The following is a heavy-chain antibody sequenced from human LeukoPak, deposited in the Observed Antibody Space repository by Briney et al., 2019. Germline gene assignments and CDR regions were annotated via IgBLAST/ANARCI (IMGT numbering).Heavy chain of an antibody. CDR3: ARGPAGITLVRGGFDP. D-gene: IGHD3-10*01. V-gene: IGHV3-30*03. Sequence: PGGSLRLSCAASGFTFSSYSMNWVRQAPGKGLEWVAVISLDGSNKYHADSVKGRFTISRDNSKKTLYLHMNSLRTEDTAVYYCARGPAGITLVRGGFDPWGQGTLVTVSS. CDR1: GFTFSSYS. CDR2: ISLDGSNK. J-gene: IGHJ5*02.